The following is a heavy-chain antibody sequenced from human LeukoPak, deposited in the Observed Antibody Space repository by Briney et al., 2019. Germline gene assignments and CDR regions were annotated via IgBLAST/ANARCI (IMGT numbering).Heavy chain of an antibody. CDR2: TYYRSKWYN. Sequence: SQTLSLTCAISGDSVSSNSGAWNWIRQSPSRGLEWLGRTYYRSKWYNDYAASVESRISIKPDTSTNQFSLQLNSVTPEDTAVYYCARVVQFYFDYWGQGTLVTVSS. CDR1: GDSVSSNSGA. V-gene: IGHV6-1*01. J-gene: IGHJ4*02. CDR3: ARVVQFYFDY.